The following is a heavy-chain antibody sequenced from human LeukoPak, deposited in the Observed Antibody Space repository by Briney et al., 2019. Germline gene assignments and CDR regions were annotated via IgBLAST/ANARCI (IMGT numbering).Heavy chain of an antibody. V-gene: IGHV3-21*01. CDR3: ARDNLGGGGKALDY. CDR2: ISIKSDYI. Sequence: PGGSLRLSCAASGFTFSSYSMNWVRQAPGKGLEWISSISIKSDYIYYADSVKGRFTISRDNAKNSLYLQMNSLRAEDTAVYYCARDNLGGGGKALDYWGQGTLVTVSS. CDR1: GFTFSSYS. D-gene: IGHD2-15*01. J-gene: IGHJ4*02.